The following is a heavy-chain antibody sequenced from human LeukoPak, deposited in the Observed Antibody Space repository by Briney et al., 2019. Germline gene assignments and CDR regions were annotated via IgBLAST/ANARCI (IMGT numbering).Heavy chain of an antibody. V-gene: IGHV4-61*01. J-gene: IGHJ3*02. CDR3: ARQIAVAGLGAFDI. Sequence: SETLSLTCTVSGGSVSSGSYYWSWTRQPPGKGLEWIGYIYYSGSTNYNPSLKSRVTISVDTSKNQFSLKLSSVTAADTAVYYCARQIAVAGLGAFDIWGQGTMVTVSS. D-gene: IGHD6-19*01. CDR1: GGSVSSGSYY. CDR2: IYYSGST.